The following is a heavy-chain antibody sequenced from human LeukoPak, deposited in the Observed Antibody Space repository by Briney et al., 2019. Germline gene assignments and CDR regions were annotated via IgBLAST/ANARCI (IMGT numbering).Heavy chain of an antibody. CDR1: SGSLSVYS. D-gene: IGHD4-17*01. J-gene: IGHJ4*02. Sequence: PSETLSLTCAASSGSLSVYSWGWIRQAPGKGLVWIGDIQHSGSTTYNSSLKNRVTISLDKPKSQFSLILTSVTAADTAVYYCTRQSGTVTPIDYWGQGILVTVSS. CDR2: IQHSGST. CDR3: TRQSGTVTPIDY. V-gene: IGHV4-34*01.